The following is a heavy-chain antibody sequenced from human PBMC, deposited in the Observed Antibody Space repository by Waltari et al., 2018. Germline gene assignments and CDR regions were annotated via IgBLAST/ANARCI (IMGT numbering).Heavy chain of an antibody. Sequence: QVHLVESGGGVVQPGGSLRLSCEAPGLNFTLFGMHWVRQAPGKGLEWVSFISYDGSNENYADSVKGRFTMSRDNSKKMLYVQMNNLRAEDSAVYYCVKGNEIDYWGQGTLVTVSS. CDR3: VKGNEIDY. CDR1: GLNFTLFG. J-gene: IGHJ4*02. D-gene: IGHD1-1*01. CDR2: ISYDGSNE. V-gene: IGHV3-30*02.